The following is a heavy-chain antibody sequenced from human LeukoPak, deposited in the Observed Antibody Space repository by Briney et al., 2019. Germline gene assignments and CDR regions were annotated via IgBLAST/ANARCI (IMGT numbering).Heavy chain of an antibody. CDR1: GFTFDDYG. J-gene: IGHJ6*02. Sequence: GGSLRLSCAASGFTFDDYGMSWVRQAPGKGLEWVSGINWNGGSTGYADSVKGRFTISRDNAKNSLYLQMNSLRAEDTALYYCARLSSGWFSYYYYYYGMDVWGQGTTVTVSS. D-gene: IGHD6-19*01. CDR2: INWNGGST. V-gene: IGHV3-20*04. CDR3: ARLSSGWFSYYYYYYGMDV.